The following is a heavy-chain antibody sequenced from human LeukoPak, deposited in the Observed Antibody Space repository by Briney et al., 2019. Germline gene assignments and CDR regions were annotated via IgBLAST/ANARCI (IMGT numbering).Heavy chain of an antibody. Sequence: NPSVALSLTCTVSGGSISDDYWSWLRQPPGKGLEWIAFIHYSGTTNYNPSLRSRVTISIDTSKKQFSLKVSSVIAADTAVYYCARGAGWYNYWGQGTLVTVSS. CDR2: IHYSGTT. CDR1: GGSISDDY. V-gene: IGHV4-59*01. CDR3: ARGAGWYNY. D-gene: IGHD6-19*01. J-gene: IGHJ4*02.